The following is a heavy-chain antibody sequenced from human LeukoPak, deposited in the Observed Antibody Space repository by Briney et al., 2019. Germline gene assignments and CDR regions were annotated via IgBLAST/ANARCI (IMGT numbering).Heavy chain of an antibody. CDR3: ARNFMVGYMDV. D-gene: IGHD3-10*01. J-gene: IGHJ6*03. CDR1: GFTFSSYW. Sequence: GGSLRLSCAASGFTFSSYWMSWVRQAPGKGLEGVANIKQDGSEKYYVDSVKGRFTISRDNAKNSLYLQMNSLRAEDTAVYYCARNFMVGYMDVWGKGTTVTVSS. V-gene: IGHV3-7*01. CDR2: IKQDGSEK.